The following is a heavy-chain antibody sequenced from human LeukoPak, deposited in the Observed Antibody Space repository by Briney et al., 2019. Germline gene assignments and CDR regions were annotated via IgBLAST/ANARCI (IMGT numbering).Heavy chain of an antibody. CDR2: INPNSGGT. CDR1: GYTFTSYY. V-gene: IGHV1-2*02. CDR3: ARDYYDSGSYGGISFDY. D-gene: IGHD3-10*01. J-gene: IGHJ4*02. Sequence: GASVKVSCKASGYTFTSYYMHWVRQAPGQGLEWMGWINPNSGGTNYAQKFQGRVTMTRDTSISTAYMELSRLRSDDTAVYYCARDYYDSGSYGGISFDYWGQGTLVTVSS.